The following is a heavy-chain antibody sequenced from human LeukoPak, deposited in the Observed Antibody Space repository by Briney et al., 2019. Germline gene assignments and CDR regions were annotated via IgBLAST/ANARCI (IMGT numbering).Heavy chain of an antibody. Sequence: GGSLRLSCAASGFTFSYYAMHWVRQAPGKGLEWVAFFSSDGSDKYYADSMKGRFTISRDNSKNTLYLQMTSLRGEDTAMYYCAREGTARDAFDIWGQGTMVTVSS. CDR3: AREGTARDAFDI. D-gene: IGHD2-21*02. CDR1: GFTFSYYA. V-gene: IGHV3-30-3*01. J-gene: IGHJ3*02. CDR2: FSSDGSDK.